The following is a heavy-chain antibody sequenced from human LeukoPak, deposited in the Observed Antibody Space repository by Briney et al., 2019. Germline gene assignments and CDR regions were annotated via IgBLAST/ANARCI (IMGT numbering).Heavy chain of an antibody. CDR1: GYTFTSYD. CDR2: MNPNSGNT. CDR3: ATDHERAGDISFFYLDV. D-gene: IGHD7-27*01. V-gene: IGHV1-8*01. J-gene: IGHJ6*03. Sequence: ASVKVSCKASGYTFTSYDINWVRQATGQGLEWMGWMNPNSGNTGYAQKFQGRVTMTRNTSISTAYMELSSLRSEDTALYYCATDHERAGDISFFYLDVWGKGTTVIVSS.